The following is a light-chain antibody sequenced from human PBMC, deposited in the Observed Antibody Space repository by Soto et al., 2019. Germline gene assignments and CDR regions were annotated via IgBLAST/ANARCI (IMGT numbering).Light chain of an antibody. CDR2: EVN. Sequence: QSVLTQPASVSGSPGQSITISCTGTSSDIGSYNLVSWYQQRPGKAPKVMIYEVNKRPSGVSNRFSGSRSGNTASLTISGLQPEDEADYYCCSYAGGSTWVFGGGTKLTVL. CDR1: SSDIGSYNL. V-gene: IGLV2-23*02. J-gene: IGLJ3*02. CDR3: CSYAGGSTWV.